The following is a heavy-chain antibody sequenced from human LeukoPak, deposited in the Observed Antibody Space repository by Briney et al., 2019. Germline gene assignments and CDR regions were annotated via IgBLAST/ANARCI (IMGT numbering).Heavy chain of an antibody. J-gene: IGHJ4*02. CDR1: GFTFSSYG. Sequence: GGSLRLSCAASGFTFSSYGMHWVRQAPGKGLEWVAVISYDGSNKYYADSVKGRFTISRDNSKNTLYLQMNSLRAEDTAVYYCAKDRNYVGTLDCWGQGTLVTVSS. V-gene: IGHV3-30*18. CDR2: ISYDGSNK. D-gene: IGHD3-10*02. CDR3: AKDRNYVGTLDC.